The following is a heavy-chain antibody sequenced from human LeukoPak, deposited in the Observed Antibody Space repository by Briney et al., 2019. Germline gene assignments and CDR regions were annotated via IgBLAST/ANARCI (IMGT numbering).Heavy chain of an antibody. CDR2: ISSSSSYI. D-gene: IGHD2-15*01. V-gene: IGHV3-21*01. CDR1: GFTFSSYA. Sequence: GGSLRLSCAASGFTFSSYAMSWVRQAPGKGLEWVSSISSSSSYIYYADSVKGRFTISRDNAKNSLYLQMNSLRAEDTAVYYCARVKGYCSGGSCYSGGYGMDVWGKGTTVTVSS. CDR3: ARVKGYCSGGSCYSGGYGMDV. J-gene: IGHJ6*04.